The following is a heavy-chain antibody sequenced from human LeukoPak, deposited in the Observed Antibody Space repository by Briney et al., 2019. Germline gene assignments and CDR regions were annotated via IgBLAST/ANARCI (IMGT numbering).Heavy chain of an antibody. CDR3: AREAKQWLSPDY. D-gene: IGHD6-19*01. CDR2: IYYSGST. CDR1: GGSISSYC. V-gene: IGHV4-59*01. J-gene: IGHJ4*02. Sequence: PSETLSPTCTVSGGSISSYCWSWFRQPPGKGLEWIGYIYYSGSTNYNPSLKSRVTISVDTSKNQFSLKLSSVTAADTAVYYFAREAKQWLSPDYWGQGTLVTVSS.